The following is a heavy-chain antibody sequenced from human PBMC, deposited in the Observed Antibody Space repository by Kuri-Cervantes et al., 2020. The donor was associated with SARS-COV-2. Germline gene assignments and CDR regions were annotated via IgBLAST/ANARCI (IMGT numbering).Heavy chain of an antibody. Sequence: QTLSLTCAVYGGSFSGYYWSWIRQPPGKGLEWIGEINHSGSTNYNPSLKSRVTISVDTSKNQFSLKLSSVTAANTAVYYCARVPSSGWYPVDAAFDIWGQGTMVTVSS. CDR2: INHSGST. D-gene: IGHD6-19*01. J-gene: IGHJ3*02. CDR3: ARVPSSGWYPVDAAFDI. CDR1: GGSFSGYY. V-gene: IGHV4-34*01.